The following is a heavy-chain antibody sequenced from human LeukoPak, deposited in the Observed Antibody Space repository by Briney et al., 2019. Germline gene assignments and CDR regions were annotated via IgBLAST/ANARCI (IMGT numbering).Heavy chain of an antibody. CDR3: ARAISVTVYYYYYYMDI. J-gene: IGHJ6*03. Sequence: SETLSLTCTVSGGSISSSSYYWGWIRQPPGKGLEWIGSIYYSGSTYYNPSLKSRVTISVDTSKNQFSLKLSSVTAADTAVYYCARAISVTVYYYYYYMDIWGKGTTVTVSS. CDR2: IYYSGST. CDR1: GGSISSSSYY. V-gene: IGHV4-39*07. D-gene: IGHD4-11*01.